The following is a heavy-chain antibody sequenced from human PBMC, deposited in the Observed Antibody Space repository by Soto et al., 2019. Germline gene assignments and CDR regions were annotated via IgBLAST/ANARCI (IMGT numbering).Heavy chain of an antibody. V-gene: IGHV3-30*03. CDR3: AGQTFTIVAASFGRSNWFDP. CDR2: IFYDGISK. J-gene: IGHJ5*02. CDR1: GFNFRTYG. D-gene: IGHD3-3*01. Sequence: GGSLRLSCVASGFNFRTYGMHWVRQAPGKGLEWVANIFYDGISKYYADAVRGRFSVSRDNSKNTVNLQMTSLKEDDTAVYYCAGQTFTIVAASFGRSNWFDPWAPGNLVTVS.